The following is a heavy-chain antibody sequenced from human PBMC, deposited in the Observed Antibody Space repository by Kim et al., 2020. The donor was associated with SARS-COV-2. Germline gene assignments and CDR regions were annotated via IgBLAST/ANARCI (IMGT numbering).Heavy chain of an antibody. CDR2: I. CDR3: ARGGALTVFADY. Sequence: IYYADSVKGRFNVSRDNADNFLYLQMSDLTVEDSAIYYCARGGALTVFADYWGQGTLVSVSS. V-gene: IGHV3-11*01. J-gene: IGHJ4*02. D-gene: IGHD1-26*01.